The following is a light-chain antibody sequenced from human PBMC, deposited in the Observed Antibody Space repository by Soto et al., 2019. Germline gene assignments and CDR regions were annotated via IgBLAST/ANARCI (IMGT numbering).Light chain of an antibody. V-gene: IGKV1-39*01. Sequence: DIQMTQSPSSLSAHVGDRVTITCRASQSISSYLNWYQQKPGKAPQVLIYDASSLQSGVPSRFSGSGSGTEFTLTISSLQPEDFATYYCQQCYTTSYTFGQGTKLEI. CDR3: QQCYTTSYT. CDR1: QSISSY. J-gene: IGKJ2*01. CDR2: DAS.